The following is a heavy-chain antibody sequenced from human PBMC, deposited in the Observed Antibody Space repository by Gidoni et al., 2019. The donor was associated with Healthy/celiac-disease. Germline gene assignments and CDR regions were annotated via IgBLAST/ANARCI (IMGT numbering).Heavy chain of an antibody. CDR3: ATVTTLDWYFDL. CDR1: GFTFSSYA. J-gene: IGHJ2*01. D-gene: IGHD4-17*01. CDR2: ISYDGSNK. V-gene: IGHV3-30*04. Sequence: QVQLVESGGGVVQPGRSLRLSCAASGFTFSSYAMHWVRQAPGKGLEWVAVISYDGSNKYYADSVKGRFTISRDNSKNTLYLQMNSLRAEDTAVYYCATVTTLDWYFDLWGRGTLVTVSS.